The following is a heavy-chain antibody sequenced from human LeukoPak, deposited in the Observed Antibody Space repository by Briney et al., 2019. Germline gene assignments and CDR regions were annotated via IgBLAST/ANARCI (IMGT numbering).Heavy chain of an antibody. CDR3: AADYYDSSGYGFLF. CDR1: GFTFSRYS. V-gene: IGHV3-48*02. Sequence: GGSLRLSCAASGFTFSRYSMNWVRQAPGKGLEWVSYISTSSTTIFYTDSVKGRFTISRDNAKNSLYLQMNSLRDGDTAVYYCAADYYDSSGYGFLFWGQGTTVTVSS. J-gene: IGHJ6*02. CDR2: ISTSSTTI. D-gene: IGHD3-22*01.